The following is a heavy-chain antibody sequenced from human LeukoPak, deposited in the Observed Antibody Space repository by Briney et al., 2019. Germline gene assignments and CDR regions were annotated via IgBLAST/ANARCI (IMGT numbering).Heavy chain of an antibody. V-gene: IGHV3-30*03. CDR2: ISYDGSNK. CDR3: ARDMEVFGVVTNEYFQH. J-gene: IGHJ1*01. Sequence: GGSLRLSCAASGFTFSSYGMHWVRQAPGKGLEWVAVISYDGSNKYYADSVKGRFTISRDNSKNSLYLQMNSLRAEDTAVYYCARDMEVFGVVTNEYFQHWGQGTLVTVSS. D-gene: IGHD3-3*01. CDR1: GFTFSSYG.